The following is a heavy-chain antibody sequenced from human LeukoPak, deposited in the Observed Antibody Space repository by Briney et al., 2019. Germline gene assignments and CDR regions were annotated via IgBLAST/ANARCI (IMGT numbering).Heavy chain of an antibody. CDR1: GGSISSYY. Sequence: SETLSLTCTVSGGSISSYYWSWIRQPPGKGLEWIGYIYYSGSTNYNPSLKSRVTISVDTSKNQFSLKLSSVTAEDTAVYYCARRTTLLWFGEYDAFDIWGQGTMVTVSS. V-gene: IGHV4-59*08. CDR2: IYYSGST. J-gene: IGHJ3*02. CDR3: ARRTTLLWFGEYDAFDI. D-gene: IGHD3-10*01.